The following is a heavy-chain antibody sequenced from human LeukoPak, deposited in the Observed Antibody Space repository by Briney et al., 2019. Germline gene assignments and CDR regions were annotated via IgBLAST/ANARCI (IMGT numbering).Heavy chain of an antibody. CDR1: GGTFSSYA. CDR2: ISGSGGST. V-gene: IGHV3-23*01. J-gene: IGHJ4*02. CDR3: AKGGVVVIRLGDY. Sequence: SCKASGGTFSSYAMSWVRQAPGKGLEWVSAISGSGGSTYYADSVKGRFTISRDNSKNTLYLQMNSLRAEDTAVYYCAKGGVVVIRLGDYWGQGTLVTVSS. D-gene: IGHD3-22*01.